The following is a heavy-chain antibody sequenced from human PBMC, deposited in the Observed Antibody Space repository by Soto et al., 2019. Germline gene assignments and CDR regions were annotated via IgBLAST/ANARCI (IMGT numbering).Heavy chain of an antibody. V-gene: IGHV5-51*01. CDR2: IYPSDSQT. CDR1: GYSFSNWW. CDR3: GRHGFYGEYSSTLFTP. Sequence: PGESLKISCKGSGYSFSNWWIAWVRQMPGKGLEYMGIIYPSDSQTRYSPSFQGQVTISADKSISTAYLQWSSLKASDTAIYYCGRHGFYGEYSSTLFTPWGERALVTVSS. D-gene: IGHD4-17*01. J-gene: IGHJ5*02.